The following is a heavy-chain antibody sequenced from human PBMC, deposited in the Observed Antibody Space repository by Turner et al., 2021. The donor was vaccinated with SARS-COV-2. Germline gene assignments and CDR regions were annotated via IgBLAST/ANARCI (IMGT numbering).Heavy chain of an antibody. Sequence: QVQLVQSGAEVTKPGASVKVSCKASGYTVASYGISWVRQAPGQGLEWMGLISAYNGNTNYAQKLQGRVTMTTDTSTSTAYMGLRSLRSDDTAVYYCAREPFTYYYDSSGNWFDPWGQGTLVTVSS. CDR2: ISAYNGNT. D-gene: IGHD3-22*01. CDR1: GYTVASYG. CDR3: AREPFTYYYDSSGNWFDP. J-gene: IGHJ5*02. V-gene: IGHV1-18*01.